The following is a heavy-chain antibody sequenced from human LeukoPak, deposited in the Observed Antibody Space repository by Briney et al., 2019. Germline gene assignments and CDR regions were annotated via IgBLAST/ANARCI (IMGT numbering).Heavy chain of an antibody. J-gene: IGHJ4*02. D-gene: IGHD3-10*01. CDR1: SGSISTSNYY. V-gene: IGHV4-39*07. Sequence: SETLSLTCTVSSGSISTSNYYWGWVRQPPGKALEWIGNIFYSGSTYYSPSLKSRVTISLDTSRNQFSLKLNSVTAEDTAVYYCTGNYYGSGSYADFDYWGQGTLVTVSS. CDR2: IFYSGST. CDR3: TGNYYGSGSYADFDY.